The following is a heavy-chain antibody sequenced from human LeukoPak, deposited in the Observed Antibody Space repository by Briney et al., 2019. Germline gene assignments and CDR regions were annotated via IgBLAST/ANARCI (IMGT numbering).Heavy chain of an antibody. Sequence: ASVKVSCKASGYTFTSYGISWVRQAPGQGLEWMGWISAYNGNTNYAQKLQGRVTMTTDTSTSTAYMELRSLRSDDTAVYYSARDPQTMVRGVIIPDAFDIWGQGTMVTVSS. CDR1: GYTFTSYG. J-gene: IGHJ3*02. D-gene: IGHD3-10*01. V-gene: IGHV1-18*04. CDR3: ARDPQTMVRGVIIPDAFDI. CDR2: ISAYNGNT.